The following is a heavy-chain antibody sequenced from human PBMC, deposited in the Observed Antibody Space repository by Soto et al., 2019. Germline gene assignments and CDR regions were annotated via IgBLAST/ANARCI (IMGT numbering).Heavy chain of an antibody. CDR2: IHPNSGDT. J-gene: IGHJ4*02. V-gene: IGHV1-2*02. Sequence: QVQLVQSGAEVKKPGASVKVSCKASGYTLTAYYLHWVRQAPGQGLEWVGWIHPNSGDTNYAQKFQGRVTLTRDTANSTAYMDLRRLDFNDTAVYYCARADCIGGSCYTCDNWGQGTLVTVSS. D-gene: IGHD2-15*01. CDR1: GYTLTAYY. CDR3: ARADCIGGSCYTCDN.